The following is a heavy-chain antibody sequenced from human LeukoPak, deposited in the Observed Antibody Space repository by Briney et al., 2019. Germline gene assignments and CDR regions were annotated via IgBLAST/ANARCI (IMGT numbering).Heavy chain of an antibody. CDR1: GYSFSNFW. V-gene: IGHV5-10-1*01. J-gene: IGHJ4*02. CDR2: IDPSDSYT. CDR3: ARHPGTSGCYGD. D-gene: IGHD6-19*01. Sequence: GESLRISCKGSGYSFSNFWISWVRQMPGKGPEWMGRIDPSDSYTNYSPSFQGHVTTSADKSITTAYLHLSSLKASDSAMYYCARHPGTSGCYGDWGQGTLVTVSS.